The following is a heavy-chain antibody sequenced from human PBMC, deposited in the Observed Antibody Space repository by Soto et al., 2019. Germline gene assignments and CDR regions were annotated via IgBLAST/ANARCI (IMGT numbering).Heavy chain of an antibody. J-gene: IGHJ4*02. CDR3: AAATYYDILTGYPLDY. D-gene: IGHD3-9*01. CDR1: GFTFTSSA. V-gene: IGHV1-58*02. Sequence: QMQLVQSGPEVKKPGTSVKVSCKASGFTFTSSAMQWVRQARGQRLEWIGWIVVGSGNTNYAQKFQERVTITSDMSTSTAYMELSNLRSEDTAVYYCAAATYYDILTGYPLDYWGQGTLVTVSS. CDR2: IVVGSGNT.